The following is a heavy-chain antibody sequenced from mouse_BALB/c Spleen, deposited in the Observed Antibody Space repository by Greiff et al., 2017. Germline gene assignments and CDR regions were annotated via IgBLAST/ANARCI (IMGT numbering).Heavy chain of an antibody. CDR3: TRGYGYEDAWFAY. J-gene: IGHJ3*01. CDR1: GYTFTSYW. Sequence: LQQPGSELVRPGASVKLSCKASGYTFTSYWMHWVKQRHGQGLEWIGNIYPGSGSTNYDEKFKSKGTLTVDTSSSTAYMHLSSLTSEDSAVYYCTRGYGYEDAWFAYWGQGTLVTVSA. D-gene: IGHD2-2*01. CDR2: IYPGSGST. V-gene: IGHV1S22*01.